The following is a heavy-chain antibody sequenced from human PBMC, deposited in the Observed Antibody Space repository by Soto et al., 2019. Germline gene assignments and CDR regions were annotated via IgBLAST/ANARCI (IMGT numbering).Heavy chain of an antibody. D-gene: IGHD3-10*01. CDR3: ARGRASGSYYLLDY. J-gene: IGHJ4*02. Sequence: QVQLVQSGAEVKKPGASVKVSCKASGNTFTSYDINWVRQATGHGLEWMGWINPNSGNIGYAQKFQGRVTMTSDTATRTAYMEVSRLRSDDTAVYYCARGRASGSYYLLDYLGQGTLVTVSS. V-gene: IGHV1-8*01. CDR2: INPNSGNI. CDR1: GNTFTSYD.